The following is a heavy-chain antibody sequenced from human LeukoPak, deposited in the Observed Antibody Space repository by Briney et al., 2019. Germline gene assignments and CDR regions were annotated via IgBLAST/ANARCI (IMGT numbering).Heavy chain of an antibody. CDR1: GGSISSGDYY. Sequence: SQTLSLTRTVSGGSISSGDYYWNWIRQPPGKGLEWIGYIYYSGSTFYNPSLKSRVTISLDTPKNQVFLKLTSVTAADTAVYYCASSYGMDVWGRGTTVTVSS. V-gene: IGHV4-30-4*01. J-gene: IGHJ6*02. CDR2: IYYSGST. CDR3: ASSYGMDV.